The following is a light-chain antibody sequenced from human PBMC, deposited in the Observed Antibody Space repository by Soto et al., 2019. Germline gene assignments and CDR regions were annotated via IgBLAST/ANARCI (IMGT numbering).Light chain of an antibody. CDR2: GNS. CDR3: QSYDSSLSGSDV. Sequence: QSALTQPPSVTGATGQRVTIYCTGSSSNIGAGYDVHWYQQLPGTAPKLLIYGNSNRPSGVPDRFSGSKSGTSASLAITGLQAEDEADYYCQSYDSSLSGSDVFGTGTKVTVL. CDR1: SSNIGAGYD. V-gene: IGLV1-40*01. J-gene: IGLJ1*01.